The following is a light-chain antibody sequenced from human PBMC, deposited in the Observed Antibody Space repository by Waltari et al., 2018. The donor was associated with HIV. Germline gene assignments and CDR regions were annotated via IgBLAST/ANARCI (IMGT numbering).Light chain of an antibody. J-gene: IGLJ2*01. Sequence: QSALTQPASVSGAPGQSITISCNGTSNDVGAYNYVSWYQQYPGKAPKFMIYDVNKRHSSVCNRFSGSKSGNTAVLTISGLHTEDEGDYFCCSYAGGGTLIFGGGTKVTVL. CDR3: CSYAGGGTLI. CDR1: SNDVGAYNY. CDR2: DVN. V-gene: IGLV2-23*02.